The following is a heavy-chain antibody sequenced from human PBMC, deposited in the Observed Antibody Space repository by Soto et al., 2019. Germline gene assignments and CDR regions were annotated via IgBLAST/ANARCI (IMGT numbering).Heavy chain of an antibody. D-gene: IGHD5-12*01. V-gene: IGHV1-69*01. CDR3: ARGRGYSGDDHYYYFDMDV. CDR1: GGTFNNYP. Sequence: QVQLVQSGAAVKKPASSVKVSCKASGGTFNNYPITWVRQAPGEGLEWMGGSIPIFGTANYAQNFQGRVTISVDESTSTAYMELSSLRSEDTAVYYCARGRGYSGDDHYYYFDMDVWGQGTTVTFS. CDR2: SIPIFGTA. J-gene: IGHJ6*02.